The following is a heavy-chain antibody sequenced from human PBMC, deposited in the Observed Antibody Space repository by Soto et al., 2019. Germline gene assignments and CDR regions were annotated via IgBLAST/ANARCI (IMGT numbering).Heavy chain of an antibody. D-gene: IGHD1-26*01. CDR1: GYSISSGSY. J-gene: IGHJ4*01. CDR3: ARDVENGKHSYVY. Sequence: SETLSLTCTVSGYSISSGSYWGWIRQPPGKGPEWIASIYHGGTTFYNPSLKSRITISVDTSHNQFSLNLRSVTAADTAVYYCARDVENGKHSYVYWGHGTLVTVSS. V-gene: IGHV4-38-2*02. CDR2: IYHGGTT.